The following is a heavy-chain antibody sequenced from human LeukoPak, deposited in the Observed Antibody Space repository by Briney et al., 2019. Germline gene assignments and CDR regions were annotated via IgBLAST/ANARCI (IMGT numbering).Heavy chain of an antibody. CDR3: AKPARTDYTDY. CDR2: INGSGGST. J-gene: IGHJ4*02. V-gene: IGHV3-23*01. CDR1: GFTFSSYA. Sequence: GGTLRLSCAASGFTFSSYAMNWVRQAPGKGLEWVSGINGSGGSTYYAGSVKGRFTISRDNSKNTLYLQMNSLRAEDTAVYYCAKPARTDYTDYRGQGTLVTVSS. D-gene: IGHD1-14*01.